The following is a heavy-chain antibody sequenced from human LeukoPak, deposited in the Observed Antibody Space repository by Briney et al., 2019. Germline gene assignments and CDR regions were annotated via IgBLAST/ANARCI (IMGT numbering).Heavy chain of an antibody. D-gene: IGHD5-18*01. CDR3: ARDSARGYSYGYNAFDI. CDR1: GYNFRSYG. V-gene: IGHV1-18*01. J-gene: IGHJ3*02. CDR2: ITAGNGNT. Sequence: ASVTVSCKASGYNFRSYGIGWVRQAPRQGLEWMGWITAGNGNTNYAQKVQGRVTMTTDTSTSTAYMELRSLRSDDTAMYFCARDSARGYSYGYNAFDIWGQGTTVTVSS.